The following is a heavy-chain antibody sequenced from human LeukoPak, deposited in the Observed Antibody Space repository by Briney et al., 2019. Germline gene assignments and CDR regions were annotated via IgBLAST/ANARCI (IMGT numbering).Heavy chain of an antibody. CDR2: ISGSGGST. CDR3: AKGAPAVALYYYGMDV. V-gene: IGHV3-23*01. Sequence: GGSLRLSCAASGFTFSSYAMSWVRQAPGKGLEWVSAISGSGGSTYYADSVKGRFTISRDNSKNTLYLQMNSLRAEDTAVYYCAKGAPAVALYYYGMDVWGQGTTVTVSS. CDR1: GFTFSSYA. J-gene: IGHJ6*02. D-gene: IGHD6-19*01.